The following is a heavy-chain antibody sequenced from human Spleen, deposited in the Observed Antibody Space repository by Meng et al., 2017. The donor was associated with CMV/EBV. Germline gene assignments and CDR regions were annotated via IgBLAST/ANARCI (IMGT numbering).Heavy chain of an antibody. V-gene: IGHV3-23*01. CDR3: AKDREWELPPDFDY. Sequence: SGSTFRSYGMSWVRQAPGKGLEWVSAMSGSGGSIYYADSVQGRFTISRDNSKNTLYLQMNSLRAEDTAVYYCAKDREWELPPDFDYWGQGTLVTVSS. J-gene: IGHJ4*02. CDR2: MSGSGGSI. D-gene: IGHD1-26*01. CDR1: GSTFRSYG.